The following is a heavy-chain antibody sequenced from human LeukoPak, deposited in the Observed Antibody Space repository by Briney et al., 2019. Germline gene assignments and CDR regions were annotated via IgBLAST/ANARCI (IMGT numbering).Heavy chain of an antibody. D-gene: IGHD6-13*01. CDR1: GFTFSSYA. CDR2: ISGSGGST. V-gene: IGHV3-23*01. J-gene: IGHJ4*02. CDR3: AKDPYFRPYSREFGY. Sequence: PGGSLRLSCAASGFTFSSYAMSWVRQAPGKGLEWVSAISGSGGSTYYADSVKGRFTISRDNSKNTLYLQMNSLRAEDTAVYYCAKDPYFRPYSREFGYWGQGTLVTVSS.